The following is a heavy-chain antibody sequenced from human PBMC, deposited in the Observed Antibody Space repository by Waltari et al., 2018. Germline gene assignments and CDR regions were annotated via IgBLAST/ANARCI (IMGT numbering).Heavy chain of an antibody. J-gene: IGHJ3*02. CDR2: IYYRWST. D-gene: IGHD5-18*01. CDR3: ARQGTWIQLWLLGSAFDI. V-gene: IGHV4-39*07. CDR1: GGSVSSSSYY. Sequence: HLQLQESGPGLVKPSETLSLTCTVSGGSVSSSSYYWGWIRQPPGKGLEWIGSIYYRWSTYYNPYLKSRVTISVDTSKNQFSLKLSSVTAADTAVYYCARQGTWIQLWLLGSAFDIWGQGTMVTVSS.